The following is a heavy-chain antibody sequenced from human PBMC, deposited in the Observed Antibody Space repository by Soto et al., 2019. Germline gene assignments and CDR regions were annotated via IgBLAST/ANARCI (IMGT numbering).Heavy chain of an antibody. CDR1: GFSFSTYS. V-gene: IGHV3-21*01. CDR3: AREETTWPLAYGLDV. CDR2: IGRRSDI. J-gene: IGHJ6*02. D-gene: IGHD4-17*01. Sequence: GGSLRLSCEASGFSFSTYSMHWVRQAPGKGLEWVSSIGRRSDIYYADSVKGRFTISRDNAKNSVSLQMNSLRDEDTAVYYCAREETTWPLAYGLDVWGQGTTVTVSS.